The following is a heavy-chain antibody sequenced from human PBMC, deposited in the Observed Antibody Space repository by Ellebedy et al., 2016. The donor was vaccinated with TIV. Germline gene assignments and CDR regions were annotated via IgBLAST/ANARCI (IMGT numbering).Heavy chain of an antibody. D-gene: IGHD2-2*01. CDR3: ARTLAPADTSLGY. V-gene: IGHV1-2*02. J-gene: IGHJ4*02. CDR1: GYTFSGYH. CDR2: INPDSGGT. Sequence: AASVKVSCKASGYTFSGYHIHWMRQAPGQGLEWMGCINPDSGGTNFAQRFQGRVTMTRDTSITTAFMQLSSLTSDDTAMYYCARTLAPADTSLGYWGQGTLVTVSS.